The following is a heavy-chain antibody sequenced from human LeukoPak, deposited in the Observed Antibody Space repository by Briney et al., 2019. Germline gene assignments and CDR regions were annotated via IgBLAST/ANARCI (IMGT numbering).Heavy chain of an antibody. CDR2: IVPIFGTA. CDR3: ARAFCGGDCYYLDY. V-gene: IGHV1-69*13. J-gene: IGHJ4*02. D-gene: IGHD2-21*02. CDR1: GGTFSSYA. Sequence: ASVKVSCKASGGTFSSYAISWVRQAPGQGLEWMGGIVPIFGTANYAQKFQGRVTITADESTSTAYMELSSLRSEDTAVYYCARAFCGGDCYYLDYWGQGTLVTVSS.